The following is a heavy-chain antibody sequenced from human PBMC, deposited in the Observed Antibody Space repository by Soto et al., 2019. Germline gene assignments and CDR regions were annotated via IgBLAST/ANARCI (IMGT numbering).Heavy chain of an antibody. V-gene: IGHV4-34*01. CDR2: VNHSGTT. D-gene: IGHD2-2*01. Sequence: WIWIRQSREKGLEWIGEVNHSGTTYYNPSLKTRVTISVHTPKNQFSLKMSSVTAADTAVYYCARGIGYCSSINCYSSRRLRFDSWGQGTLVTVSS. CDR3: ARGIGYCSSINCYSSRRLRFDS. J-gene: IGHJ4*02.